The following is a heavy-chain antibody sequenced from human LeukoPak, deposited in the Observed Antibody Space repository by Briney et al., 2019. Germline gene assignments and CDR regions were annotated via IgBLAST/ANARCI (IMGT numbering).Heavy chain of an antibody. D-gene: IGHD2-8*01. CDR2: IYYSGST. Sequence: PSETLSLTCTVSGGSLSSGGYYWSWIRQHPGKGLELIRYIYYSGSTYYNPSLKSRVNISVDTSKNQFSLKLSSVTAADTAVYYCARGGGLRMFYASPFNYWGQGTLVTVSS. CDR3: ARGGGLRMFYASPFNY. CDR1: GGSLSSGGYY. V-gene: IGHV4-31*03. J-gene: IGHJ4*02.